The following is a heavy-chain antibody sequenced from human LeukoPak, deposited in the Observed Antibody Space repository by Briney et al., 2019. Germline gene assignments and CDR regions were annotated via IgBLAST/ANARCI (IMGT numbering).Heavy chain of an antibody. D-gene: IGHD3-10*01. Sequence: GASVKVSCKASGYTFTSYYMHWVRQAPGQGREWRGIMNPSGGSTSYAQKFQGRVTMTRDTSTSTVYMELSSLRSEDPAVYYCARAGDYYGSGSYSNYFDYWGQGTLVTVSS. V-gene: IGHV1-46*03. CDR2: MNPSGGST. J-gene: IGHJ4*02. CDR1: GYTFTSYY. CDR3: ARAGDYYGSGSYSNYFDY.